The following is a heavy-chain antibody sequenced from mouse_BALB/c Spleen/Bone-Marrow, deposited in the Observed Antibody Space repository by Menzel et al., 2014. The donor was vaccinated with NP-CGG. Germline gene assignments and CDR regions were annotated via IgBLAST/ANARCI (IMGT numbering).Heavy chain of an antibody. J-gene: IGHJ2*01. CDR3: AGWVCYYLDS. V-gene: IGHV1-7*01. Sequence: QLNQSGGELEQPWASLKLSCKSYGYTFTSYWIHWVKQRPGQGLEWIGYINPFTDYTDYNQNFKDRATLTADKPSSTAYMQLSSLTSEEAVVYCCAGWVCYYLDSWGQSTTPKISS. CDR1: GYTFTSYW. CDR2: INPFTDYT.